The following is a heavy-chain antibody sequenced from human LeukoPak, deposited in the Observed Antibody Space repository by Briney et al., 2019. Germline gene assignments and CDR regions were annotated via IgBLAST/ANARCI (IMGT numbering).Heavy chain of an antibody. CDR1: GGTFSSYA. D-gene: IGHD3-10*01. V-gene: IGHV1-69*13. CDR3: AREGYYGSGRFFDY. J-gene: IGHJ4*02. CDR2: IIPIFGTA. Sequence: SVKVSCKASGGTFSSYAISWVRQAPGQGLKWMGGIIPIFGTANYAQKFQGRVTITADESTSTAYMELSSLRSEDTAVYYCAREGYYGSGRFFDYWGQGTLVTVSS.